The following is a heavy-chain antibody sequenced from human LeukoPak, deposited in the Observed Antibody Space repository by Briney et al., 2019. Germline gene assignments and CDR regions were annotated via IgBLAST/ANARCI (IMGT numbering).Heavy chain of an antibody. D-gene: IGHD3-3*01. CDR1: GFTFSSAD. J-gene: IGHJ4*02. V-gene: IGHV3-13*01. Sequence: GGSLRLSCAASGFTFSSADMHWVRQSSGKGLEWVSAIGAGGDTYYPESVKGRFTISRDNSKNTLYLQMNGLRAEDTAVYYCARGYNDFWSGSQFVSWGQGTLVIVSS. CDR3: ARGYNDFWSGSQFVS. CDR2: IGAGGDT.